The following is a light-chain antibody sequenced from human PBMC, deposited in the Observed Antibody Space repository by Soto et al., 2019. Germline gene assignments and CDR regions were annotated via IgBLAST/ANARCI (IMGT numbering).Light chain of an antibody. CDR1: SSDVGSYNL. V-gene: IGLV2-23*01. CDR3: CSYAGSSIYVV. CDR2: EGS. Sequence: QSALTQPASVSGSPGQSITISCTGTSSDVGSYNLVSWYQQHLGKAPKLMIYEGSKRPSGVSNRFSGSKSGNTASLTISGLQAEDEADYYCCSYAGSSIYVVFGGGTKLTVL. J-gene: IGLJ2*01.